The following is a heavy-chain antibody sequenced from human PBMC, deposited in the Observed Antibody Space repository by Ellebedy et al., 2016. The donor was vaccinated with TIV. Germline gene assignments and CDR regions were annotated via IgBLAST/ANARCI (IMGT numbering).Heavy chain of an antibody. CDR1: GYTFTNYG. D-gene: IGHD3-22*01. Sequence: AASVKVSCKASGYTFTNYGISWVRQAPGQGLEWMGWISAYNGNTDYAQKLQGRVTMTTDTSTCTAYMELRSLRSDDTAVYYCARDDYYHSSGYYYFYWGQGTLVTVSS. J-gene: IGHJ4*02. CDR2: ISAYNGNT. CDR3: ARDDYYHSSGYYYFY. V-gene: IGHV1-18*04.